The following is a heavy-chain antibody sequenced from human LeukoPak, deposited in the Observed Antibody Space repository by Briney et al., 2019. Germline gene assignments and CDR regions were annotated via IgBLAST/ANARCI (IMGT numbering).Heavy chain of an antibody. CDR3: ARGSYDSSGYSVIFDY. CDR1: GGSISSYY. J-gene: IGHJ4*02. CDR2: IYTSGTT. D-gene: IGHD3-22*01. V-gene: IGHV4-4*07. Sequence: PSETLSLTCTVSGGSISSYYWSWIRQPAGKGLEWIGRIYTSGTTNYNPSLKSRVTMSLDTSKNQFSLKLSSVTAADTAVYYCARGSYDSSGYSVIFDYWGQGTLATVSS.